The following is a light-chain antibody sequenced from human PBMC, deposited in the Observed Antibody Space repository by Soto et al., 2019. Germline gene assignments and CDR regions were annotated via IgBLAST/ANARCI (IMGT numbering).Light chain of an antibody. CDR1: SSDVGSYNL. CDR2: EGS. CDR3: CSYAGSSTPHVV. J-gene: IGLJ2*01. Sequence: QSVLTQPASVSGSPGQSITISCTGTSSDVGSYNLVSWYQQHPGKAPKLMIYEGSKRPSGVSNRFSGSKSGNTASLTISGLHGEDEADDYCCSYAGSSTPHVVFGGGTKLTVL. V-gene: IGLV2-23*01.